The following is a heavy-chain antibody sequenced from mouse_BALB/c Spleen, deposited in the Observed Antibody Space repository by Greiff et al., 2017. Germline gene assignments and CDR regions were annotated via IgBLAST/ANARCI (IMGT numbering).Heavy chain of an antibody. Sequence: EVHLVESGGGLVQPGGSRKLSCAASGFTFSSFGMHWVRQAPEKGLEWVAYISSGSSTIYYADTVKGRFTISRDNPKNTLFLQMTSLRSEDTAMYYCAREGLRRMDYWGQGTSVTVSS. CDR3: AREGLRRMDY. J-gene: IGHJ4*01. CDR1: GFTFSSFG. D-gene: IGHD2-4*01. CDR2: ISSGSSTI. V-gene: IGHV5-17*02.